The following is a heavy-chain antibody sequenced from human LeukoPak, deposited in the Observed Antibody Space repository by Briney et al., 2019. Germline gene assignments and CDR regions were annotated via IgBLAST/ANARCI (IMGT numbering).Heavy chain of an antibody. CDR3: ARAPLTTFPR. J-gene: IGHJ4*02. D-gene: IGHD2/OR15-2a*01. V-gene: IGHV1-3*01. Sequence: ASVKVSCKTSGYDFTSYAMHWVRQAPGQRLEWMGWINVVNGNTKLSQKFQERVIITSDTSASTTYMEMSSLRFDDTAMYYCARAPLTTFPRWGQGTLVTVSS. CDR2: INVVNGNT. CDR1: GYDFTSYA.